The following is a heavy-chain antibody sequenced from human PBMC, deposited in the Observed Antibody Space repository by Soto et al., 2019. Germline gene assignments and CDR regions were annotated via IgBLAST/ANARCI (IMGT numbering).Heavy chain of an antibody. CDR1: GFTFSSYA. J-gene: IGHJ6*02. V-gene: IGHV3-30-3*01. D-gene: IGHD3-3*01. Sequence: PGGSLRLSCAASGFTFSSYAMHWVRQAPGKGLEWVAVISYDGSNKYYADSVKGRFTISRDNSKNTLYLQMNSLRAEDTAVYYCARGCSNILSFLESLFLSGMDVWGQGTTVTVSS. CDR2: ISYDGSNK. CDR3: ARGCSNILSFLESLFLSGMDV.